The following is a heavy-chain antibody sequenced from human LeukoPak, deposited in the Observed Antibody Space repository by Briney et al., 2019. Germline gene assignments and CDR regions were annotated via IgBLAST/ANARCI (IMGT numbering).Heavy chain of an antibody. CDR3: AKPSNYYGSATDAFDF. J-gene: IGHJ3*01. V-gene: IGHV4-61*02. CDR2: FFTSGST. D-gene: IGHD3-10*01. CDR1: GGSINNGSYY. Sequence: PSETLSLTCTVSGGSINNGSYYWNWIRQPAGKGLEWIGRFFTSGSTNYNPSLRSRVTISVDASKNQFSLNLRSVTAADTAVYYCAKPSNYYGSATDAFDFWGQGTMVTVSS.